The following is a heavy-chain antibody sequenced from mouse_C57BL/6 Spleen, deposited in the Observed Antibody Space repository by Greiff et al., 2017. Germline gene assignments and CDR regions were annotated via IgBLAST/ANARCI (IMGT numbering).Heavy chain of an antibody. J-gene: IGHJ2*01. CDR1: GYTFTSYW. CDR2: IYPGSGST. V-gene: IGHV1-55*01. Sequence: QVQLQQPGAELVKPGASVKMSCKASGYTFTSYWITWVKQRPGQGLEWIGDIYPGSGSTNYNEKFKSKATLTVDTSSSTAYMQLSSLTSEDSAVYYCARERYYGSSLYFDYWGQGTTLTVSS. CDR3: ARERYYGSSLYFDY. D-gene: IGHD1-1*01.